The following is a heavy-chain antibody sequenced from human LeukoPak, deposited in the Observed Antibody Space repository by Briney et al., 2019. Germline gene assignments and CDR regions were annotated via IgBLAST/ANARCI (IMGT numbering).Heavy chain of an antibody. V-gene: IGHV3-7*01. CDR1: GFTVRNAW. D-gene: IGHD5-24*01. J-gene: IGHJ3*02. CDR3: ATISAQTFDI. CDR2: IKPDGIDK. Sequence: PGGSLRLSCAASGFTVRNAWMTWVRQAPGKGLEWVANIKPDGIDKYYVDSARGRFTVSRDNAKNSAFLQMNSLRAEDTAIYYCATISAQTFDIWGQGTLVSVSS.